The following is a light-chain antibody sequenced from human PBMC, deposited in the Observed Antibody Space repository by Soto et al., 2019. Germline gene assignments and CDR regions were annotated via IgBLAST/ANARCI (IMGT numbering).Light chain of an antibody. J-gene: IGKJ4*01. Sequence: EIVMTQSPATLAVSPGETATLSCRASQSLSGNLAWYQQKPGQAPRLLIFRASSRATGVPARFSGRGSGTDFTLTISRLEPEDFGMYYCQQYSSSPLTFGGG. CDR2: RAS. V-gene: IGKV3-15*01. CDR3: QQYSSSPLT. CDR1: QSLSGN.